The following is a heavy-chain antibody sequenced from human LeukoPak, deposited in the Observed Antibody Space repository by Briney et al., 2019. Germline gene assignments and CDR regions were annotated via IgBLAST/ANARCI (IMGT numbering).Heavy chain of an antibody. D-gene: IGHD2-15*01. CDR3: AKAPVTTCSGAYCYPFDY. J-gene: IGHJ4*02. Sequence: GGSLRLSCAASGFTFSSYGMSWVRQGPGKGLEWVSAISVSGNTYHADSVKGRFTISRDSSKSTLYLQMNSLRAGDAAVYYCAKAPVTTCSGAYCYPFDYWSQGTLVTVSS. CDR1: GFTFSSYG. CDR2: ISVSGNT. V-gene: IGHV3-23*01.